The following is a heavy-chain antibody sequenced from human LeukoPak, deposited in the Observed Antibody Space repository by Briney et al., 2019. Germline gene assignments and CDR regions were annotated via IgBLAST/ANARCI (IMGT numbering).Heavy chain of an antibody. J-gene: IGHJ1*01. V-gene: IGHV3-23*01. CDR2: ISGSGGST. CDR3: AKAPEEYSSGWYVFQH. D-gene: IGHD6-19*01. Sequence: GESLKISCAASGFTFSSYAMSWVRQAPGKGLEWVSAISGSGGSTYYADSVKGRFTISRDNSKNTLYLQMNSLRAEDTAVYYCAKAPEEYSSGWYVFQHWGQGTLVTVSS. CDR1: GFTFSSYA.